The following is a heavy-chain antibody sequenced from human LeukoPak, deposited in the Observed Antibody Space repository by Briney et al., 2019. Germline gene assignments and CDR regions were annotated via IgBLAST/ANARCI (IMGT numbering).Heavy chain of an antibody. CDR2: IYYSGST. V-gene: IGHV4-39*07. D-gene: IGHD5-18*01. CDR3: ARGYSYGWSPSWFDP. CDR1: GSSISSSSYY. J-gene: IGHJ5*02. Sequence: SETLSLTCTVSGSSISSSSYYWGWIRQPPGKGLEWIGSIYYSGSTYYNPSLKSRVTISVDTSRNQFSLKLSSVTAADTAVYYCARGYSYGWSPSWFDPWGQGTLVTVSS.